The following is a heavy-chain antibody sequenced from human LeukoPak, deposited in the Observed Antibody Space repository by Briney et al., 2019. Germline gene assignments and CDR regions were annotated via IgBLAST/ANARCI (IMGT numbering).Heavy chain of an antibody. CDR2: KSGSGGPRT. CDR3: ARGSSTLSRHLDY. V-gene: IGHV3-23*01. J-gene: IGHJ4*02. Sequence: RESLRLSCAASGFTFSDYSMTWVRQAPGKGLQFVSIKSGSGGPRTYNTDAVRGRFTISRDNSKNALYLQMNSLGAEDTARYYCARGSSTLSRHLDYWGEGTPVSVS. CDR1: GFTFSDYS. D-gene: IGHD4-17*01.